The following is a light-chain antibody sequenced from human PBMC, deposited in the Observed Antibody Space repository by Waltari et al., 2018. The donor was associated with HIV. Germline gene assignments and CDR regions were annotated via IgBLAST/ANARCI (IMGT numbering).Light chain of an antibody. Sequence: QSVLTQSPSASGTPGQRVTISCSGSSSNIGSNTVNWYQQLPGTAPKLLIYSNNQRPSGVPDRFSGSKSGTSASLAISGRQSEDEADYYCAAWDDSLNGPVFGGGTKLTVL. CDR3: AAWDDSLNGPV. J-gene: IGLJ2*01. CDR2: SNN. CDR1: SSNIGSNT. V-gene: IGLV1-44*01.